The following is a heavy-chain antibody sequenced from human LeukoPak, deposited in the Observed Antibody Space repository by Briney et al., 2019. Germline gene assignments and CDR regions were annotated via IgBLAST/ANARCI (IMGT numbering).Heavy chain of an antibody. Sequence: GGSLRLSSAASGFTFSSYAMSWVRQAPGKGLEWVSAISGSGGSTYYADSVKGRFTISRDNSKNTLYLQMNSLRAEDTAVYYCAKDVWIQQSWDYWGQGTLVTVSS. J-gene: IGHJ4*02. CDR1: GFTFSSYA. D-gene: IGHD5-18*01. CDR2: ISGSGGST. V-gene: IGHV3-23*01. CDR3: AKDVWIQQSWDY.